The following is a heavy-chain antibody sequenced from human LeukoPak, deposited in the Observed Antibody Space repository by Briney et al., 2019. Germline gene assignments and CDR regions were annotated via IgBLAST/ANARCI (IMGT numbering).Heavy chain of an antibody. Sequence: PGGSLRLSCAASGFTFSSHSMNWVRQAPGKGLEWVSSISSSSSYIYYADSVKGRFTISRDNAKNSLYLQMNSLRAEDTAVYYCARAFSGYDYLTPDYWGQGTLVTVSS. CDR3: ARAFSGYDYLTPDY. J-gene: IGHJ4*02. CDR1: GFTFSSHS. V-gene: IGHV3-21*01. D-gene: IGHD5-12*01. CDR2: ISSSSSYI.